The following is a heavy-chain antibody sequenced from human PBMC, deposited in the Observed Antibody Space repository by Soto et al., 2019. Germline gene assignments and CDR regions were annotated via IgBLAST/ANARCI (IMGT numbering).Heavy chain of an antibody. Sequence: GGSLRLSCAASGFTFSDYYMSWIRQAPGKGLEWVSYISSSGSTIYYADSVKGRFTISRDNAKNSLYLQMNSLRAEDTAVFYFARGLRFLEWLLSTPFFDYWGQGTLVTVSS. J-gene: IGHJ4*02. D-gene: IGHD3-3*01. CDR2: ISSSGSTI. V-gene: IGHV3-11*01. CDR3: ARGLRFLEWLLSTPFFDY. CDR1: GFTFSDYY.